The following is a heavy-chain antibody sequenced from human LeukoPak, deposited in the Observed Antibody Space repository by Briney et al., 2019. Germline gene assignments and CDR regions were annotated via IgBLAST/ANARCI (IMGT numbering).Heavy chain of an antibody. CDR3: ARGDYYGSGSWYFDY. Sequence: SETLSLTCTVSVHSISSYYWSWLPQPPGRGLGWLGYIYYSGSTNYNPSLKSRGPISVDTSKSQFSLKLSSVTAADTAVYYCARGDYYGSGSWYFDYWGQGTLVTVSS. D-gene: IGHD3-10*01. CDR1: VHSISSYY. V-gene: IGHV4-59*13. J-gene: IGHJ4*02. CDR2: IYYSGST.